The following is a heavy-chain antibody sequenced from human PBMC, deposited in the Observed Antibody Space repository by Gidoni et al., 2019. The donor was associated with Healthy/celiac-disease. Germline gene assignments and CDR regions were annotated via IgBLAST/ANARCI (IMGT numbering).Heavy chain of an antibody. J-gene: IGHJ6*02. CDR3: GRDCSSTSCYPYYYYGMDV. D-gene: IGHD2-2*01. V-gene: IGHV1-18*04. Sequence: QVQLVQSGAEVKKPGASVKVSCKASGYTFTSYAISWVRQAPGQGLEWMGWISAYNGNTNYAQKLQGRVTMTTDKSTSTADMELRSLRSDDTAVYYCGRDCSSTSCYPYYYYGMDVWGQGTKVTVSS. CDR2: ISAYNGNT. CDR1: GYTFTSYA.